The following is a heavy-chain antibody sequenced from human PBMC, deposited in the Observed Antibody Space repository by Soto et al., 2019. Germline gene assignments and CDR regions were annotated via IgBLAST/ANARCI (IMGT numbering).Heavy chain of an antibody. CDR2: IYYSGST. Sequence: NPSETLSLTCTVSGGSISSYYWSWIRQPPGKGLEWIGYIYYSGSTNYNPSLKSRVTISVDTSKNQFSLKLSSVTAADTAVYYCARDSDCSSTSCYGASYGWFDPWGQGTLVTVSS. V-gene: IGHV4-59*01. J-gene: IGHJ5*02. CDR3: ARDSDCSSTSCYGASYGWFDP. CDR1: GGSISSYY. D-gene: IGHD2-2*01.